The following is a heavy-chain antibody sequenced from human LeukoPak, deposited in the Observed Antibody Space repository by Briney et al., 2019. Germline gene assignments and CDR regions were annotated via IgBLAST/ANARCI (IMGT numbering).Heavy chain of an antibody. J-gene: IGHJ4*02. Sequence: QPGGSLRLSCAASGFTFSGHSMTWVRQAPGKGLEWVANIILDGSERFHVDFVKGRFTISRDNADNSMYLQMNSLRAEDTAVYYCGRVIAGAIDYWGQGTLVTVSS. CDR1: GFTFSGHS. D-gene: IGHD6-13*01. CDR2: IILDGSER. CDR3: GRVIAGAIDY. V-gene: IGHV3-7*01.